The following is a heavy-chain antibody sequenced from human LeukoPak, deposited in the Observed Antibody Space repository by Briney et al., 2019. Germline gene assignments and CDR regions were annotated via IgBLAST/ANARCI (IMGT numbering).Heavy chain of an antibody. J-gene: IGHJ4*02. CDR3: ARRANGAFDY. CDR1: GFTFSSYA. D-gene: IGHD1-1*01. CDR2: ISYDGGNK. V-gene: IGHV3-30*01. Sequence: GRSLRLSCAASGFTFSSYAMHWVRQAPGKGLEWVALISYDGGNKYYADSVKGRFTISRDNSKNTLYLQMNSLRAEDTAVYYCARRANGAFDYWGQGTLVTVSS.